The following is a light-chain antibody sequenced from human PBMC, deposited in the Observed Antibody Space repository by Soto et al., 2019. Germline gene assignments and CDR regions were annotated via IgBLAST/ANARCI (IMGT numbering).Light chain of an antibody. CDR3: QPYNNWPPVT. Sequence: EIVMTQSPATLSVSPGERATLSCRASQSVSSNLAWYQQKPGQAPRLLIYGASTRATGIPARFSGSGSGTEFTLTISSLQSEDFAVYYCQPYNNWPPVTFGGGIKVEIK. J-gene: IGKJ4*01. V-gene: IGKV3-15*01. CDR2: GAS. CDR1: QSVSSN.